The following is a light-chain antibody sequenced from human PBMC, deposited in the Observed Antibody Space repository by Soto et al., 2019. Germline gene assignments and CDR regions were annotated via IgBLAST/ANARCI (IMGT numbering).Light chain of an antibody. Sequence: HSALTQPASVSGSPGESITISCTGTSSDVGSYKLVSWYQQHPGEAPQLMIYDGTERPSGVSNRFSGSKSGNTASLTISGLQAEDEADYYCCSYAASSTSVVFGGGTKLTVL. CDR2: DGT. V-gene: IGLV2-23*01. CDR3: CSYAASSTSVV. CDR1: SSDVGSYKL. J-gene: IGLJ2*01.